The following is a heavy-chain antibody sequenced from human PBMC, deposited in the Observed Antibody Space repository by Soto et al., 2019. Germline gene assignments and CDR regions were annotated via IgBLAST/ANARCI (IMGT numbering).Heavy chain of an antibody. CDR1: GFIFSSYG. D-gene: IGHD3-10*01. V-gene: IGHV3-33*01. CDR3: ARDRFFGSASDY. J-gene: IGHJ4*02. Sequence: PGGSLRLSCAASGFIFSSYGMHWVRQAPGKGLEWVAVIWYDGSDKYYADSVKGRFTISRDNSKNTLYLQMNSLRAEDTAVFYFARDRFFGSASDYCGQRTLVTVSS. CDR2: IWYDGSDK.